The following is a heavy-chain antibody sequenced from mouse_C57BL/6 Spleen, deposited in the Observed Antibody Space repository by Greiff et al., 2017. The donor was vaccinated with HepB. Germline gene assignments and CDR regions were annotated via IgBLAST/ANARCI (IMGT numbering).Heavy chain of an antibody. D-gene: IGHD1-1*01. CDR2: ISSGSSTI. CDR3: ARKYYEDFDY. J-gene: IGHJ2*01. Sequence: EVKLMESGGGLVKPGGSLKLSCAASGFTFSDYGMHWVRQAPEKGLEWVAYISSGSSTIYYADTVKGRFTISRDNAKNTLFLQMTSLRSEDTAMYYCARKYYEDFDYWGQGTTLTVSS. CDR1: GFTFSDYG. V-gene: IGHV5-17*01.